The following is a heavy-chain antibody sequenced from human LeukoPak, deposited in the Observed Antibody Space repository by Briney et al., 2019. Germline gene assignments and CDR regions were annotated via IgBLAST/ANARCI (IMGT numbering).Heavy chain of an antibody. CDR3: ARAGRRGHSYGLN. CDR1: GFTFSSYA. V-gene: IGHV3-30-3*01. D-gene: IGHD5-18*01. J-gene: IGHJ4*02. CDR2: ISYDGSNK. Sequence: GGSLRLSCAASGFTFSSYAMHWVRQAPGKGLEWVAVISYDGSNKYYADSVKGRFTISRDNSKNTLCLQMNSLRAEDTAVYYCARAGRRGHSYGLNWGQGTLVTVSS.